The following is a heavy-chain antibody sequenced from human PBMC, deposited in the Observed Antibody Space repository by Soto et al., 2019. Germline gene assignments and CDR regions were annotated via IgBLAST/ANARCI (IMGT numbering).Heavy chain of an antibody. D-gene: IGHD3-16*02. Sequence: PSETLSLTCTVSGGSISSYYWSWIRQPPGKGLGWIGYIYYSGSTNYNPSLKSRVTISVDASKNQFSLKLSSVTAADTAVYYCARDSVYYDYVWGSYRPRGWFDPWGQGTLVTVSS. CDR3: ARDSVYYDYVWGSYRPRGWFDP. CDR2: IYYSGST. V-gene: IGHV4-59*01. CDR1: GGSISSYY. J-gene: IGHJ5*02.